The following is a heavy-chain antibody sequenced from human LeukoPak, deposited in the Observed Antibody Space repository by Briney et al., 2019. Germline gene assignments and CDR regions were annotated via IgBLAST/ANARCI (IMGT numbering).Heavy chain of an antibody. V-gene: IGHV4-31*03. Sequence: TLSLTCTVSGGSISNGGYYWSWIRQHPGKGLEWIGYIYYSGSTYYNPSLKSRVIISIDTSKNQFSLNLSSVTAADTAVYYCARARPFSSRDLDYWGQGTLVTASS. CDR1: GGSISNGGYY. CDR3: ARARPFSSRDLDY. J-gene: IGHJ4*02. CDR2: IYYSGST.